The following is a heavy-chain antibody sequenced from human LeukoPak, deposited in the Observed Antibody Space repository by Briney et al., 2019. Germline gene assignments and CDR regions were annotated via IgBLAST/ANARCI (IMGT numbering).Heavy chain of an antibody. Sequence: GGSLRLSCAASGFTFSSYAMTWVRQAPGKGLEWVSTISGSGVGTYYADSVKGRFTISRDNSKNTLYLQMNSLRAEDTAVYYCARDRDSSGYYYYYMDVWGKGTTVTVSS. CDR3: ARDRDSSGYYYYYMDV. D-gene: IGHD3-22*01. CDR2: ISGSGVGT. J-gene: IGHJ6*03. V-gene: IGHV3-23*01. CDR1: GFTFSSYA.